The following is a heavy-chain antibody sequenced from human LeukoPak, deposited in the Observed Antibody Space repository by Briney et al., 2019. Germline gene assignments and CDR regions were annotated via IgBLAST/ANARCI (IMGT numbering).Heavy chain of an antibody. V-gene: IGHV6-1*01. CDR2: TYYRSKWYN. CDR1: GDSVSSNSAA. J-gene: IGHJ5*02. CDR3: ARDRFEYSSAAPYP. D-gene: IGHD6-6*01. Sequence: SQTLSLTCAVSGDSVSSNSAAWHWIRQSPSRGLEWLGRTYYRSKWYNDYALSVKSRITINPDTSENQFSLHLNSVTPEDTAVYYCARDRFEYSSAAPYPWGQGTLVTVSS.